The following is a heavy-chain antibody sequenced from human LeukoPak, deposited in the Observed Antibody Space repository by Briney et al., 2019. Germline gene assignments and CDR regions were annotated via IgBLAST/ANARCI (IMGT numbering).Heavy chain of an antibody. CDR3: ARITMTTSGWYFDL. CDR2: IHPSGGST. V-gene: IGHV1-46*01. CDR1: GYTFTGYY. D-gene: IGHD3-22*01. Sequence: GASVKVSCKASGYTFTGYYMHWVRQAPGEGLEWMGIIHPSGGSTTYAQKFQGRVTMTTDTSTSTVYMELSSLRSEDTALYYCARITMTTSGWYFDLWGRGTLVTVSS. J-gene: IGHJ2*01.